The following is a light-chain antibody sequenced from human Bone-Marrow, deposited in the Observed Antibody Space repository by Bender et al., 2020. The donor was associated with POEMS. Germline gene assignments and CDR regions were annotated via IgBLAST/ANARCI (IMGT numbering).Light chain of an antibody. CDR3: CSYTDTSGRV. CDR2: TNN. V-gene: IGLV1-44*01. J-gene: IGLJ3*02. CDR1: GSNIGGYP. Sequence: QSVLTQPPSVSGTPGQRVTISCSGSGSNIGGYPVNWYQQLPGTAPRLLIYTNNERPSGVSNRFSGSKSGNTASLTISGLQAEDEADYYCCSYTDTSGRVFGGGTKLTVL.